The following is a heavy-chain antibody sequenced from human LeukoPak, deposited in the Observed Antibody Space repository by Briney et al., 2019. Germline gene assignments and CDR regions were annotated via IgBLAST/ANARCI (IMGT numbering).Heavy chain of an antibody. CDR3: ARDITDDSSGYYDY. CDR2: IYSGGDT. J-gene: IGHJ4*02. CDR1: AFTVSSSY. D-gene: IGHD3-22*01. V-gene: IGHV3-66*01. Sequence: GGSLRLSCAASAFTVSSSYMSWVRQAPGKGLEWVSVIYSGGDTYYADSVKGRFTISRDNSKNTVYLQMNSLKAEDTAVYYCARDITDDSSGYYDYWGQGTLVTVSS.